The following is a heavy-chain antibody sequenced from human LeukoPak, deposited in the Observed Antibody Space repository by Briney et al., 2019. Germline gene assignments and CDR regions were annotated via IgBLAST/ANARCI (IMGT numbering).Heavy chain of an antibody. CDR1: GYTVTSYD. Sequence: ASVKVSCKASGYTVTSYDINWVRQATGQGLEWMGWMNPNSGNTGYAQKFQGRVTMTRNTSISTAYMELSSLRSEDTAVYYCARRVAARTGYYYYYYMDVWGKGTTVTVSS. CDR2: MNPNSGNT. V-gene: IGHV1-8*01. D-gene: IGHD6-6*01. J-gene: IGHJ6*03. CDR3: ARRVAARTGYYYYYYMDV.